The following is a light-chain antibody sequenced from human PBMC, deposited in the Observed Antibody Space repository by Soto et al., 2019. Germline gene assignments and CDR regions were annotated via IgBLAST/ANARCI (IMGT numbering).Light chain of an antibody. V-gene: IGLV2-14*01. J-gene: IGLJ1*01. CDR1: SSDVGGYEY. Sequence: QSALSQPASVSGSPGQSITISCTGTSSDVGGYEYVSWYQHQPGKAPKLIIYDVTNRPSGVSNRFSGSKSGNTASLTISGIQTEDKADYYCGSITSSSTSVFGTGTKVTVL. CDR3: GSITSSSTSV. CDR2: DVT.